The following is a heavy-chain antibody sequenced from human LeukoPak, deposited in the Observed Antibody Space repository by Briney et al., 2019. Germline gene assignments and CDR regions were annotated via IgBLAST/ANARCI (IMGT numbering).Heavy chain of an antibody. CDR2: IYYSGST. J-gene: IGHJ4*02. CDR1: GGSISSYY. Sequence: SETLSLTCTVSGGSISSYYWSWTRQPPGKGLEWIGYIYYSGSTNYNPSLKSRVTISVDTSRNQFSLKLSSVTAADTAVYYCARAPPIAAAGGVDSWGQGTLVTVSS. CDR3: ARAPPIAAAGGVDS. V-gene: IGHV4-59*01. D-gene: IGHD6-13*01.